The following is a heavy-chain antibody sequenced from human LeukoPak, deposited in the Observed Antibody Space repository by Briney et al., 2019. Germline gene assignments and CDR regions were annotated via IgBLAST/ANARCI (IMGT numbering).Heavy chain of an antibody. CDR2: IYYSGST. V-gene: IGHV4-38-2*02. CDR1: GYSISSGYY. J-gene: IGHJ2*01. D-gene: IGHD1-26*01. Sequence: PSETLSLTCTVSGYSISSGYYWGWIRQPPGKGLEWIGSIYYSGSTYYNPSLKSRVTISVDTSKNQFSLKLSSVTAADTAVYYCARLWVGWYFDLWGRGTLVTVSS. CDR3: ARLWVGWYFDL.